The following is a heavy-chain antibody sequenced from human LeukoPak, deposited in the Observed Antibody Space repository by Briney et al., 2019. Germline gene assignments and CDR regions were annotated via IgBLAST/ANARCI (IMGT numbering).Heavy chain of an antibody. V-gene: IGHV1-8*01. CDR1: GYTFTSYD. D-gene: IGHD3-16*02. CDR3: ARLMITFGGVIVIDAFDI. CDR2: MNPNSGNT. J-gene: IGHJ3*02. Sequence: ASVKVSCKASGYTFTSYDINWVRQATGQGLEWMGWMNPNSGNTGYAQKFRGRVTMTRNTSISTAYMELSSLRSEDTAVYYCARLMITFGGVIVIDAFDIWGQGTMVTVSS.